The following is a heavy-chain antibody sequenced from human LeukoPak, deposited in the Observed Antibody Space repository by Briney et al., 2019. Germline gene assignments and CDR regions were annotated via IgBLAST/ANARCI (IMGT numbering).Heavy chain of an antibody. Sequence: SETLSLTCTVSGGSISSSRYYWGWIRQPPGKGLEWIGSIYYSGSTYYNPSLKSRVTISVDTSKNQFSLKLSSVTAADTAVYYCARQGMWFGELNFDYWGQGTLVTVSS. CDR2: IYYSGST. J-gene: IGHJ4*02. CDR1: GGSISSSRYY. D-gene: IGHD3-10*01. V-gene: IGHV4-39*01. CDR3: ARQGMWFGELNFDY.